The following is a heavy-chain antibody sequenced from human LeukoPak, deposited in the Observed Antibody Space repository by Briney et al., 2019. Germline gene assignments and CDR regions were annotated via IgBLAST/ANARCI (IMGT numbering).Heavy chain of an antibody. CDR3: ARDPSGYFNY. Sequence: SETLSLTCTVSGGSISSGGYYWSWIRQPPGKGLDWIGYIYYSGSTNYNPSLKSRVTISVDTSKNQFSLRLSSVTAADTAVYYCARDPSGYFNYWGQGTLATVSS. CDR2: IYYSGST. CDR1: GGSISSGGYY. J-gene: IGHJ4*02. D-gene: IGHD3-22*01. V-gene: IGHV4-61*08.